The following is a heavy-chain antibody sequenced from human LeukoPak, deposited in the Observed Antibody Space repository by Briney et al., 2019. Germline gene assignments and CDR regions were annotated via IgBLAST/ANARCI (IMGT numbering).Heavy chain of an antibody. CDR3: ARRWNYGRNYYSDV. CDR2: IYDIGTI. Sequence: PSETLSLTRAVYGGSFLHYYWSSIRQSPGMGGAWIGEIYDIGTINYNPSLLSRVPISLDKCKNQFSLKLSSANAADTVVYYCARRWNYGRNYYSDVWGKGATVSVSS. J-gene: IGHJ6*03. V-gene: IGHV4-34*01. CDR1: GGSFLHYY. D-gene: IGHD1-7*01.